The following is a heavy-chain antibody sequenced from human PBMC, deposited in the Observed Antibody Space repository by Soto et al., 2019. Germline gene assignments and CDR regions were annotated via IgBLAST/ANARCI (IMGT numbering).Heavy chain of an antibody. CDR1: GGSISSGGYS. V-gene: IGHV4-30-2*01. D-gene: IGHD3-10*01. J-gene: IGHJ4*02. CDR2: IDHSGST. Sequence: QLQLQESGSGLVKPSQTVSLTCAVSGGSISSGGYSWSWIRQPPGKGLEWIGYIDHSGSTYYNPSLKSRVTISVDTSKNQLCLKLSSVTAADTAVYYCARDPSGSGPNFDYWGQGALVTVSS. CDR3: ARDPSGSGPNFDY.